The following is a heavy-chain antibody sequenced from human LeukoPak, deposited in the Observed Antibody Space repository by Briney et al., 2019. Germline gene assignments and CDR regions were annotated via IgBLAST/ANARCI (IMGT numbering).Heavy chain of an antibody. CDR2: TYPGDSDT. J-gene: IGHJ6*03. CDR1: GYSFTSYW. D-gene: IGHD6-13*01. CDR3: ARHGYSSSWYTNWSYYYYMDV. Sequence: PGESLKISCKGSGYSFTSYWIGWVRQMPGKGLEWMGITYPGDSDTRYSPSFQGQVTISADKSISTAYLQWSSLKASDTAMYYCARHGYSSSWYTNWSYYYYMDVWGKGTTVTVSS. V-gene: IGHV5-51*01.